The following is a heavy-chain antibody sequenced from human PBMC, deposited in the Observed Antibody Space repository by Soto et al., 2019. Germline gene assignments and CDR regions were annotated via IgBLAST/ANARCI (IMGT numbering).Heavy chain of an antibody. CDR1: GYIFTTYG. D-gene: IGHD1-1*01. CDR2: ISAHNGNT. V-gene: IGHV1-18*01. Sequence: QVHLVQSGAEVKKPGSSVKVSCKGSGYIFTTYGITWVRQAPGQGLEWMGWISAHNGNTNYAQKLQGRVTVTRDTSTSTAYMELRNLRSDDTAVYYFARGRYGDYWGHGDLVTVSS. CDR3: ARGRYGDY. J-gene: IGHJ4*01.